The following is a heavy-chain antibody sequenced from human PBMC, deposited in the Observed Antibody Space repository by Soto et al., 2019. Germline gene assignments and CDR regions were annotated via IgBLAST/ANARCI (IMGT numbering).Heavy chain of an antibody. J-gene: IGHJ3*01. CDR1: GFTFNDAW. V-gene: IGHV3-15*01. Sequence: GGSLRLSCAASGFTFNDAWMTWVRQGPGKGLEWVGRIKTIAGGGTTDYTAPVKGRFTISRDDSKNTVYLQMNSLKIEDTAVYYCTTERCTGTNCYVKNAFDVWGQGIMVTVSS. CDR3: TTERCTGTNCYVKNAFDV. CDR2: IKTIAGGGTT. D-gene: IGHD1-1*01.